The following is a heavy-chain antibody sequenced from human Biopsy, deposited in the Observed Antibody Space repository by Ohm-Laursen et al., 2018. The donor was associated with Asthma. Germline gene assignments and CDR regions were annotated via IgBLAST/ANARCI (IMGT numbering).Heavy chain of an antibody. D-gene: IGHD6-19*01. CDR2: ISYDGRTT. J-gene: IGHJ6*02. V-gene: IGHV3-30*03. Sequence: SLRLSCAASGFAFSQYGMHWVRQAPGQGLEWVAVISYDGRTTYYAGSVEGRLTISRDNAKNTLSLQMNSLSASDTAVYYCARAYSSGWTRGMDVWGQGTTVIVSS. CDR1: GFAFSQYG. CDR3: ARAYSSGWTRGMDV.